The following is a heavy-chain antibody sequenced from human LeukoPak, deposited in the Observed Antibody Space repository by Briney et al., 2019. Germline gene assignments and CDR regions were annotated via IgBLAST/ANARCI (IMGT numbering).Heavy chain of an antibody. CDR2: IIPIFGTA. CDR3: AREGGGYCSGGSCFGDAFDI. J-gene: IGHJ3*02. V-gene: IGHV1-69*13. D-gene: IGHD2-15*01. Sequence: ASVKVSCKASGGTFISYAISWVRQAPGQGLEWMGGIIPIFGTANYAQKFQGRVTITADESTSTAYMELSSLRSEDTAVYYCAREGGGYCSGGSCFGDAFDIWGQGTMVTVSS. CDR1: GGTFISYA.